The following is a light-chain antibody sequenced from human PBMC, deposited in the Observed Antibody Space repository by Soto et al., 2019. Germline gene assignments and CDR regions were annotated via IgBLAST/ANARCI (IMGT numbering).Light chain of an antibody. Sequence: EIVLTQSPGTLSLSPGERATLSCRASQSLSSNYLAWYQQRPGQSPRLLVYGASSRATGIPDRFSGSGFGTDFALTIRRLEPEDFAVYYCHQYYNAPFPFGPGTRVGIK. CDR1: QSLSSNY. CDR3: HQYYNAPFP. CDR2: GAS. J-gene: IGKJ3*01. V-gene: IGKV3-20*01.